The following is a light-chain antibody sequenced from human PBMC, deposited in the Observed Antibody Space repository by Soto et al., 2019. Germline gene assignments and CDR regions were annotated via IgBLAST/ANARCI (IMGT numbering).Light chain of an antibody. CDR3: QQSYSFPRT. V-gene: IGKV1-39*01. CDR1: QSISEY. Sequence: DIQMTQSPSSLSASVGDTVTFTCRASQSISEYLNWYQQKPGKAPRLLIYAASNLDNGVPSRFSGSGSGTTFTPAIRSLQPVDFATYYCQQSYSFPRTFGQGTKVEV. J-gene: IGKJ1*01. CDR2: AAS.